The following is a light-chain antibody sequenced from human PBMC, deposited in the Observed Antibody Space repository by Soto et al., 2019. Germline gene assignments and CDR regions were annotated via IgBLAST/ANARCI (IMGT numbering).Light chain of an antibody. CDR3: QQYGSPPWT. J-gene: IGKJ1*01. CDR2: GGS. CDR1: QSISSSY. Sequence: EIVLTQSPGTLSLSPGERATLSCWASQSISSSYLAWHQQKPGQAPRLLIHGGSSRATGIPDRFSGSGSGTEFTLIISRLEPEDFAVYYCQQYGSPPWTFGQGTKVEIK. V-gene: IGKV3-20*01.